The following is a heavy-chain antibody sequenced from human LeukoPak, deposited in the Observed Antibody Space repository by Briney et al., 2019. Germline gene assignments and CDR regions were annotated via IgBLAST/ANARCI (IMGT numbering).Heavy chain of an antibody. D-gene: IGHD6-6*01. CDR3: AKDLVRSGDY. V-gene: IGHV1-2*02. CDR1: GYTFTGYY. CDR2: INPNSGGA. Sequence: ASVKVSCKASGYTFTGYYMHWVRQAPGQGLEWMGWINPNSGGANYAQKFQGRVTMTRDTSISTAYMELSGLRSDDTAMFYCAKDLVRSGDYWGQGTLVTVSS. J-gene: IGHJ4*02.